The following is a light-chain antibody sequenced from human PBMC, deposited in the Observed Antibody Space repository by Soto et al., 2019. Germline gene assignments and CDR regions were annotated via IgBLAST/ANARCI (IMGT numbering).Light chain of an antibody. J-gene: IGLJ2*01. CDR2: DNN. Sequence: QSVLTQPPAVSGAPGQRVTISCTGSSSNTVADYDVHWYQHLPGSAPKLLIYDNNIRPSGVPDRFSGSKSGTSASLAITGLQAEDEGDYYCQSYDSSLSNLVVFGGGTKLTVL. CDR3: QSYDSSLSNLVV. V-gene: IGLV1-40*01. CDR1: SSNTVADYD.